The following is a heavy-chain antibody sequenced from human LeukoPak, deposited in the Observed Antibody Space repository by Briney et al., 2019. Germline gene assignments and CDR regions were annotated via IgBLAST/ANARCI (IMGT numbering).Heavy chain of an antibody. D-gene: IGHD3-10*02. CDR1: GFTFSSYE. J-gene: IGHJ6*04. Sequence: GGSLRLSCAASGFTFSSYEMNWVRRAPGKGREWVSYISSSCSTIYYADSVKGRFTISRDNAKNSLYLQMNSLRAEDTAVYYCAELGITMIGGVWGKGTTVTISS. CDR2: ISSSCSTI. V-gene: IGHV3-48*03. CDR3: AELGITMIGGV.